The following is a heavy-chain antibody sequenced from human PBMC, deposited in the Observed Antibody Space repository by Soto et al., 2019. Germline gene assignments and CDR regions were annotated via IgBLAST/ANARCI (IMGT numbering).Heavy chain of an antibody. V-gene: IGHV1-69*02. J-gene: IGHJ4*02. CDR1: GGTFSSYT. Sequence: QVQLVQSGAEVKKPGSSVKVSCKASGGTFSSYTISWVRQAPGQGLEWMGRIIPILGIANYAQKFQGRVTITADKSTSTAYMELSSLRSEDTAVYYCATKRPDRNYFDYWGQGTLVTVSS. CDR2: IIPILGIA. CDR3: ATKRPDRNYFDY. D-gene: IGHD1-1*01.